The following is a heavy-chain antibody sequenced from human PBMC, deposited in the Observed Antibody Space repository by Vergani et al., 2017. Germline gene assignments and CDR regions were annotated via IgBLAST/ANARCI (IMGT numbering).Heavy chain of an antibody. J-gene: IGHJ5*01. V-gene: IGHV1-8*02. D-gene: IGHD2-15*01. CDR1: GYTFNTYD. Sequence: QVQLVQSGAEVKKPGASVKVSCKASGYTFNTYDINWVRQAPGQGLEWVGWMNPKSGNTGYAQKFQGRVTMTRETSITIAYMGLNSLRFGETAVYYCAREESGYCSDAIGYMHAWFESRSRGTLVTVSS. CDR3: AREESGYCSDAIGYMHAWFES. CDR2: MNPKSGNT.